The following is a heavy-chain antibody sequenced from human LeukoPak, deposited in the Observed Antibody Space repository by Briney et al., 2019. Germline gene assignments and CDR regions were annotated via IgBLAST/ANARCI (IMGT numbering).Heavy chain of an antibody. D-gene: IGHD2-15*01. CDR2: INHSGST. CDR1: GGSFSGYY. CDR3: ARGRTGYCSGGSCYQTDY. V-gene: IGHV4-34*01. Sequence: SETLSLTCAVYGGSFSGYYWSWIRQPPGKGLEWIGEINHSGSTNYNPSLKSRVTISVDTSKNQFSLKLSSVTAADTAVYYCARGRTGYCSGGSCYQTDYWGQGTLVTVSS. J-gene: IGHJ4*02.